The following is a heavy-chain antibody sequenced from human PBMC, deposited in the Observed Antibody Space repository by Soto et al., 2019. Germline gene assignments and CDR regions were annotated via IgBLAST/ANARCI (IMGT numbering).Heavy chain of an antibody. CDR3: ARGSTDAYPGSRIFDF. CDR2: ITPDGSGT. Sequence: EVQLVVSGGGLVQPGGSLRLSCAASGFTFTTYWMHWVRQGPGKGPVWVSRITPDGSGTNYADSVKGRFTISRDNAKNTVYLQMSSLRAEDTAVYYCARGSTDAYPGSRIFDFWGRGTLVTVSA. V-gene: IGHV3-74*01. D-gene: IGHD3-10*01. CDR1: GFTFTTYW. J-gene: IGHJ4*02.